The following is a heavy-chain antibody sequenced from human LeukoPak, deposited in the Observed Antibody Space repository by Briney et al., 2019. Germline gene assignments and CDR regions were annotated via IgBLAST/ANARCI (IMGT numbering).Heavy chain of an antibody. Sequence: GGSLRLSCAASGFTFDDYAMHWVRQAPGKGLEWVSGISWNSVSIGYADSVKGRFTISRDNAKNSLYLQMNSLRAEDTALYYCAKDKQGGDHGFYYYGLDVWGRGTTVTVSS. CDR3: AKDKQGGDHGFYYYGLDV. CDR2: ISWNSVSI. D-gene: IGHD4-17*01. J-gene: IGHJ6*02. V-gene: IGHV3-9*01. CDR1: GFTFDDYA.